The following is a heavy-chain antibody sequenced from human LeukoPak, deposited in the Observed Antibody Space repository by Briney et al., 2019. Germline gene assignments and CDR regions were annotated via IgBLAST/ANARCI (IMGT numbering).Heavy chain of an antibody. V-gene: IGHV4-39*07. J-gene: IGHJ4*02. CDR2: IYYSGST. Sequence: PSETLSLTCTVSGGSISSSSYYWGWIRQPPGKGLEWIGSIYYSGSTNYNPSLKSRVTISVDTSKNQFSLKLSSVTAADTAVYYCARAAVTATYFDYWGQGTLVTVSS. CDR1: GGSISSSSYY. CDR3: ARAAVTATYFDY. D-gene: IGHD2-21*02.